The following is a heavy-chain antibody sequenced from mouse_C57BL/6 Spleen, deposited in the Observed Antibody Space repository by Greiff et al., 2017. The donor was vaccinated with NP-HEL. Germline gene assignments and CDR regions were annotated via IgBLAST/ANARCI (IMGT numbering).Heavy chain of an antibody. V-gene: IGHV5-17*01. CDR1: GFTFSDYG. J-gene: IGHJ4*01. CDR2: ISSGSGTI. D-gene: IGHD2-4*01. CDR3: ARVGGLRRPYAMDY. Sequence: EVMLVESGGGLVKPGGSLKLSCAASGFTFSDYGMHWVRQAPEKGLEWVAYISSGSGTIYYADTVKGRFTISIDNAKNTLFLQMTSLRSEDTAMYDCARVGGLRRPYAMDYWGQGTSVTVSS.